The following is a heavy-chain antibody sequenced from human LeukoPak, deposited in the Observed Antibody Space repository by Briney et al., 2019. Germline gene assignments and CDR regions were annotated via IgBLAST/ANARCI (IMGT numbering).Heavy chain of an antibody. J-gene: IGHJ5*02. CDR2: ISSSSSYI. V-gene: IGHV3-21*01. Sequence: GGSLRLSCAASGFTFSSYSMNWVRQAPGKVLEWVSSISSSSSYIYYADSVKGRFTISRDNAKNSLYLQMNSLRAEDTAVYYCASLGHWFDPWGQGTLVTVSS. CDR3: ASLGHWFDP. CDR1: GFTFSSYS. D-gene: IGHD1-26*01.